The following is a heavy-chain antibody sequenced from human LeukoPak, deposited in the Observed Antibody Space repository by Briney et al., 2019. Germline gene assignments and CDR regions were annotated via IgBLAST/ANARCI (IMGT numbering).Heavy chain of an antibody. D-gene: IGHD2-8*01. CDR3: ARYNGYLDY. Sequence: PGGSLRLSCAASGFTFSSYWMQWVRQAPGKGLVWVSRINSDGSSASYADSVKGRFTISRDNSKNTLYLQMGSLRAEDMAVYYCARYNGYLDYWGQGTLVTVSS. CDR2: INSDGSSA. J-gene: IGHJ4*02. V-gene: IGHV3-74*01. CDR1: GFTFSSYW.